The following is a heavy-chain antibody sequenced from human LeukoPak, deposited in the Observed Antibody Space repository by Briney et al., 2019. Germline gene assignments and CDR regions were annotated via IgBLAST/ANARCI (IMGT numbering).Heavy chain of an antibody. J-gene: IGHJ5*02. CDR3: ARWARYCSSGSCYSWFAP. D-gene: IGHD2-15*01. V-gene: IGHV3-7*01. CDR2: MKLDGIEE. Sequence: PGGSLRLSCAASGFTFRSYWMSWVRQAPGKGLEWAANMKLDGIEEYYVDSVKGLFTISSDNAKNSLYLQMNSLRVDDKAVYYCARWARYCSSGSCYSWFAPWGQGTLVTVSS. CDR1: GFTFRSYW.